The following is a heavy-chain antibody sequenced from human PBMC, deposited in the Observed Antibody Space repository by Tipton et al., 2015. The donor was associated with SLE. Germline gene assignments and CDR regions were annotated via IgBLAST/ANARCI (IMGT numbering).Heavy chain of an antibody. D-gene: IGHD3-10*01. J-gene: IGHJ6*03. Sequence: TLSLTCAVYGGSFSGYYWSWIRQPPGKGLEWIGEINDSGTINYNPSLKSRVSISVDTSKNQFSLRVSSGTAADTAVYYCARGLWFLKLGYYYYCMDVWDKGTPVTVSS. CDR1: GGSFSGYY. V-gene: IGHV4-34*01. CDR3: ARGLWFLKLGYYYYCMDV. CDR2: INDSGTI.